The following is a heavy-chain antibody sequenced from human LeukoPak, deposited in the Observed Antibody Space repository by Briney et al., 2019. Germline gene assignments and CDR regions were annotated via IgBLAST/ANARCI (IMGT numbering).Heavy chain of an antibody. D-gene: IGHD6-13*01. Sequence: SETLSLTCTVSGGSISSYYWSWIRQPPGKGLEWIGYIYYSGSTNYNPSLTSRVTISVDTSKNQFSLKLSSVTAADTAVYYCARVHSSSWYWYFDYWGQGTLVTVSS. CDR2: IYYSGST. CDR1: GGSISSYY. V-gene: IGHV4-59*01. J-gene: IGHJ4*02. CDR3: ARVHSSSWYWYFDY.